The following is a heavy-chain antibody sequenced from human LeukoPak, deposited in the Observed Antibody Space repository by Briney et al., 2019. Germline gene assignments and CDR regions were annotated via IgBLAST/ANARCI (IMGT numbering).Heavy chain of an antibody. J-gene: IGHJ3*02. D-gene: IGHD3-3*01. Sequence: GGSLRLSCAASGFTFSSYWMHWVRQAPGKGLVWVSRINSDGSSTSYADSVKGRFTISRDNAKNTLYLQMNSLRAEDTAVYYCARDTYDFWSGYYTGHAFDIWGQGTMVTVSS. CDR1: GFTFSSYW. CDR3: ARDTYDFWSGYYTGHAFDI. V-gene: IGHV3-74*01. CDR2: INSDGSST.